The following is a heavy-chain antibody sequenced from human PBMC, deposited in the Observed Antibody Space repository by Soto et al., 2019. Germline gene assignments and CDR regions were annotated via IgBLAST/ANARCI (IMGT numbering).Heavy chain of an antibody. CDR2: INTNGVNT. D-gene: IGHD6-19*01. CDR1: GFTFSGYS. Sequence: EVQLVESGGGLVQPGGSLRLSCAASGFTFSGYSMFWVRQAPGKGLEYVSAINTNGVNTFYAKSVKGRFTISRDNYKNTMDLQMGSLRAEDMAVYYCARGRVEDSSGWATYFDYWGQGTLVTVSS. V-gene: IGHV3-64*01. CDR3: ARGRVEDSSGWATYFDY. J-gene: IGHJ4*02.